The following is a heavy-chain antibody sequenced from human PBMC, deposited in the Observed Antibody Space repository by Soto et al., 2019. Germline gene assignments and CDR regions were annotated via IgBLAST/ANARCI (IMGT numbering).Heavy chain of an antibody. CDR2: MNPNSGNT. CDR3: ARGWYSGSPWYFDY. J-gene: IGHJ4*02. D-gene: IGHD1-26*01. V-gene: IGHV1-8*01. Sequence: ASVKVSCKASGYPFTSYDINWVRQATGQGLEWMGWMNPNSGNTGYAQKFQGRVTMTRNTSISTAYMELSSLRSEDTAVYYCARGWYSGSPWYFDYWGQGTLVTVSS. CDR1: GYPFTSYD.